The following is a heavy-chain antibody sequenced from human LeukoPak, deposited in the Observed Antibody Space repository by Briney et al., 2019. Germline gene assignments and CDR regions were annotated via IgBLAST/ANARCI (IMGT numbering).Heavy chain of an antibody. D-gene: IGHD3-22*01. CDR2: ISGSGGST. CDR1: GFTFSSYA. J-gene: IGHJ4*02. CDR3: AKDRGHYYTYDY. Sequence: GGSLRLSCAASGFTFSSYAMSWVRQAPGKGLEWVSVISGSGGSTYYADSVEGRFTISRDNSKNTLSLQMHSLRAEDTAVYYCAKDRGHYYTYDYWGQGTLVTVSS. V-gene: IGHV3-23*01.